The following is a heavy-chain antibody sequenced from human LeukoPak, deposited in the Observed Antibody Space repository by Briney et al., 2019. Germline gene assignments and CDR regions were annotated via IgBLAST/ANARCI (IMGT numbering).Heavy chain of an antibody. Sequence: ASVKVSCKASGYTFTNYGISWVRQAPGQGLEGIGWVSAYGDNTNYVQKVQGRVTITTDTSTSTAYMELRSLRSDDTAVYYCARDCIGCHGFDHWGQGTLVTVSS. CDR1: GYTFTNYG. CDR3: ARDCIGCHGFDH. CDR2: VSAYGDNT. J-gene: IGHJ4*02. V-gene: IGHV1-18*01.